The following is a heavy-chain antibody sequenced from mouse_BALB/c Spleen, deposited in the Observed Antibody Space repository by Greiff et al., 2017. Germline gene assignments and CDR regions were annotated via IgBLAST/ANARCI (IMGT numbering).Heavy chain of an antibody. V-gene: IGHV5-9*03. D-gene: IGHD2-14*01. J-gene: IGHJ4*01. CDR2: ISSGGGNT. CDR1: GFTFSSYT. Sequence: EVKLMESGGGLVKPGGSLKLSCAASGFTFSSYTMSWVRQTPEKRLEWVATISSGGGNTYYPDSVKGRFTISRDNAKNNLYLQMSSLRSEDTAVYYCARDPDRYGYAMDYWGQGTSVTVSS. CDR3: ARDPDRYGYAMDY.